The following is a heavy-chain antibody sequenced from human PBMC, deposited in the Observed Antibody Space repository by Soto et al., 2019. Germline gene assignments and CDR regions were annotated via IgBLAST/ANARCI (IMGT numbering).Heavy chain of an antibody. Sequence: SETLSLTCAVSGVSISSGGYYWGWIRQHPGKGLEWIGNIYHSGRTYYNPSLKSRVIMSVDTSKNHFSLNLNSVTAADTAMYFFASVIGGASEYYFDYWGQGTLVTVSS. CDR3: ASVIGGASEYYFDY. CDR1: GVSISSGGYY. V-gene: IGHV4-31*11. J-gene: IGHJ4*02. CDR2: IYHSGRT. D-gene: IGHD2-21*01.